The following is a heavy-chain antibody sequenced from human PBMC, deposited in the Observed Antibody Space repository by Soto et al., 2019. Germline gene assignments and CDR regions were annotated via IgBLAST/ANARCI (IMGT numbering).Heavy chain of an antibody. D-gene: IGHD3-3*01. CDR3: ARAPYYDFWSGYPLDY. V-gene: IGHV1-69*13. J-gene: IGHJ4*02. CDR1: GGTFSSYA. Sequence: SVKVSCKASGGTFSSYAISWVRQAPGQGLEWMGGIIPIFGTANYAQKFQGRVTITADESTSTAYMELSSLRSEDTAVYYCARAPYYDFWSGYPLDYWGQGTLVTVSA. CDR2: IIPIFGTA.